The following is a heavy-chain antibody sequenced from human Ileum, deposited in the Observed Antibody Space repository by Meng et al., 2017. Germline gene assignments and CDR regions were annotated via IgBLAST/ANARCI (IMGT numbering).Heavy chain of an antibody. Sequence: QVRPVRGRAGVKNPWASVKVSCKASGYSFVSYYRSWGRQAPGRRLECMGWCDVFSGKATYAQKFEGRITMTADTSETTAYMELRNLRSDDTAIYYCARFFSSGYSEAWSHWGQGTLVTVSS. CDR1: GYSFVSYY. V-gene: IGHV1-18*01. J-gene: IGHJ4*02. D-gene: IGHD5-12*01. CDR3: ARFFSSGYSEAWSH. CDR2: CDVFSGKA.